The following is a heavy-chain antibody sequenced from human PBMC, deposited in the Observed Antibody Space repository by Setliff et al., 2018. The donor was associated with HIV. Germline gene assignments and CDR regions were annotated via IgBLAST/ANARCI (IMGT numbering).Heavy chain of an antibody. D-gene: IGHD2-8*01. CDR1: GGSISSYY. J-gene: IGHJ5*02. Sequence: KPSETLSLTCTVSGGSISSYYWSWIRQPAGKGLEWIGRIYTSGSTNYNPSLKSRVTMSVDTSKNQFSLKLSSVTAADTAVYYCARVLLRTNAVYGVVSNWFDPWGQGTLVTVSS. V-gene: IGHV4-4*07. CDR2: IYTSGST. CDR3: ARVLLRTNAVYGVVSNWFDP.